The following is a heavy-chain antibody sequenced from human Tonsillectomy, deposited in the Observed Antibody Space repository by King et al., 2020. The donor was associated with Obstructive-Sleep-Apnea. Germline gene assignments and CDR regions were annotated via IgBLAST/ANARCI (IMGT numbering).Heavy chain of an antibody. V-gene: IGHV3-7*03. CDR3: ARAGRVVPTSGSTWSPRDSWFDP. D-gene: IGHD6-13*01. CDR2: IKDDGSEK. Sequence: DVQLVESGGGLVQPGGSLRLSCAASGFTLRSYWMSWVRQAPGKGLEWVANIKDDGSEKKYVDSVKGRFAISRDNAKNALYLQMNTLRLEDTAVYFCARAGRVVPTSGSTWSPRDSWFDPWGQGTLVTVSS. CDR1: GFTLRSYW. J-gene: IGHJ5*02.